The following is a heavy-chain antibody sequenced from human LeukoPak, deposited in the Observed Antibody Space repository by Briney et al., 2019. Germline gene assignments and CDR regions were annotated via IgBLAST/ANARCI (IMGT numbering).Heavy chain of an antibody. V-gene: IGHV4-59*12. D-gene: IGHD4-17*01. CDR1: GGSISSYY. CDR2: IFYSGST. Sequence: PSETLSLTCTVSGGSISSYYWSWIRQPPGKGLEWIGYIFYSGSTSYNPSLKSRVTISMDTSNNQFSLKLSSVTAADTAMYYCARGDYGDYAFYIWGQGTLVTVSS. CDR3: ARGDYGDYAFYI. J-gene: IGHJ3*02.